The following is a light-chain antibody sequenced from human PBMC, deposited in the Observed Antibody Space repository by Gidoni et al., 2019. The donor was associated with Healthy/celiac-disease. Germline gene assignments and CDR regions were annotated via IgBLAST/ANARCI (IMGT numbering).Light chain of an antibody. CDR1: QSISSW. J-gene: IGKJ1*01. Sequence: DIQMTQSPSTLSASVGDRVTIPCRASQSISSWLAWYQQKPGKAPKLLSDKASSLESGVPSRFSGSGSGTEFTLTISSLQPDDFATYYCQQYNSLWTFGQGTKVEIK. CDR3: QQYNSLWT. V-gene: IGKV1-5*03. CDR2: KAS.